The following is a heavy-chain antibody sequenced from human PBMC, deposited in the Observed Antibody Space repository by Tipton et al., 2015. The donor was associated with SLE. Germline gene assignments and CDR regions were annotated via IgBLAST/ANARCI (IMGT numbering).Heavy chain of an antibody. CDR1: SGSISSSGYY. D-gene: IGHD2-15*01. J-gene: IGHJ3*02. Sequence: TLSLTCTVSSGSISSSGYYWSWIRQPPGKGLEWIGEINHSGSTNYNPSLKSRVTISVDTSKNQFSLKLSSVTAADTAVYYCARGDYSDAFDIWGQGTMVTVSS. CDR3: ARGDYSDAFDI. CDR2: INHSGST. V-gene: IGHV4-34*01.